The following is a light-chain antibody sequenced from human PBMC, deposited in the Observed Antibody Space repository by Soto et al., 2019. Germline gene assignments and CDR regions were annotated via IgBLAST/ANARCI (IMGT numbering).Light chain of an antibody. V-gene: IGLV4-69*01. CDR2: LNSDGSH. J-gene: IGLJ3*02. Sequence: QLVLTQSPSASASLGASVKLTCTLSSGHSSYAIAWHQQQPEKGPRYLMKLNSDGSHSKGDGIPDRFSGSSSGAERYLTISSLQSEDEADYYCSSYTTSNTWLFGGGTKVTVL. CDR1: SGHSSYA. CDR3: SSYTTSNTWL.